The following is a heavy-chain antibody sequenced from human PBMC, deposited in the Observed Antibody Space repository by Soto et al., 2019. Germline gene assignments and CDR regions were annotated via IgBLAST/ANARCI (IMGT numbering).Heavy chain of an antibody. Sequence: GGSLRLSCAASGFTFSSYGMHWVRQAPGKGLEWVAVISYDGSNKYYADSVKGRFTISRDNSKNTLYLQMNSLRAEDTAVYYCAKDFAYYYDSSGHYWHYYGMDVWGQGTTVTVSS. CDR3: AKDFAYYYDSSGHYWHYYGMDV. CDR2: ISYDGSNK. J-gene: IGHJ6*02. V-gene: IGHV3-30*18. CDR1: GFTFSSYG. D-gene: IGHD3-22*01.